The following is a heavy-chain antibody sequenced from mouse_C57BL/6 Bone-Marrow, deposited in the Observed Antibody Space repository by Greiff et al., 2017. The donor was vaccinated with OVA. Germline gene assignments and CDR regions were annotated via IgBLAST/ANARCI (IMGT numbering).Heavy chain of an antibody. CDR3: TTLDSSGYLDY. V-gene: IGHV14-4*01. J-gene: IGHJ2*01. D-gene: IGHD3-2*02. Sequence: EVKLQQSGAELVRPGASVKLSCTASGFNIKDDYMHWVKQRPEQGLEWIGWIDPENGDTEYASKFQGKATITADTSSNTAYLQLSSLTSEDTAVYYCTTLDSSGYLDYWGQGTTLTVSS. CDR1: GFNIKDDY. CDR2: IDPENGDT.